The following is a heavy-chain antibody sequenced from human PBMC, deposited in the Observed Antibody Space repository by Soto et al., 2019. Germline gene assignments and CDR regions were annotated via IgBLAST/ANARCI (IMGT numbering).Heavy chain of an antibody. CDR3: AKDFYYGSQTRGFFGS. CDR2: ISYDGNYK. Sequence: QVQLVESGGGVVQPGRSLRLSCAASGFMFSNYGMHWVRQAPGKGLEWVAIISYDGNYKYYADSVKGRFTISRDNSKNTLYLQMNSLRADDTAVYYCAKDFYYGSQTRGFFGSWGQGTLVTVSS. D-gene: IGHD3-10*01. V-gene: IGHV3-30*18. J-gene: IGHJ4*02. CDR1: GFMFSNYG.